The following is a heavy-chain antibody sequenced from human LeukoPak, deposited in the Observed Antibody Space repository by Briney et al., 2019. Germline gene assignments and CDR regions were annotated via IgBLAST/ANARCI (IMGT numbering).Heavy chain of an antibody. J-gene: IGHJ5*02. CDR2: ISLDGSTE. CDR1: GFTFRNHG. CDR3: MRDYMGWFDP. V-gene: IGHV3-30*19. Sequence: GGSLRLSCAASGFTFRNHGMYWVRQAPGKGLEWVSIISLDGSTEFYADSVKGRFTISRDTASNTMHLEMNNLRIEDTAVYYCMRDYMGWFDPWGQGSLVTVSS. D-gene: IGHD3-10*01.